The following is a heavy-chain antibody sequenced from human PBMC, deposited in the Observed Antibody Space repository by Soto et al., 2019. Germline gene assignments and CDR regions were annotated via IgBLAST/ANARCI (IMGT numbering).Heavy chain of an antibody. CDR3: ARQPRAYYYGMDV. Sequence: GESLKISCKGSGYSFTSYWIGWVRQMPGKGLEWMGIIYPGDSDTRYSPSFQGQVTISADKSISTAYLQLSSLKASDTAMYYCARQPRAYYYGMDVWGQGTTVTVSS. J-gene: IGHJ6*02. CDR1: GYSFTSYW. V-gene: IGHV5-51*01. CDR2: IYPGDSDT.